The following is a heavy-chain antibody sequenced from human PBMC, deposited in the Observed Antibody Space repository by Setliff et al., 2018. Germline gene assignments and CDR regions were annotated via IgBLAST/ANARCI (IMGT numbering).Heavy chain of an antibody. Sequence: PGESLKISCKGSGYSFTSYWIGWVRQMPGKGLEWMGVVFSGDSDTRYSPSFQVQVTMSADKSINTAYLQWSSLKASDTAMYYCARLGAPASHDAFDIWGQGTMVTVSS. V-gene: IGHV5-51*01. CDR3: ARLGAPASHDAFDI. CDR2: VFSGDSDT. D-gene: IGHD6-25*01. CDR1: GYSFTSYW. J-gene: IGHJ3*02.